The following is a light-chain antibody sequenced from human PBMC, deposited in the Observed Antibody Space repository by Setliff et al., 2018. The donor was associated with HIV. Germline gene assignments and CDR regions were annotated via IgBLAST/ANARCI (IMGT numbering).Light chain of an antibody. CDR3: CSFARGGTLSG. V-gene: IGLV2-23*01. CDR1: SSTFENYNF. Sequence: QSALTQPASVSGSPGQSITISCTGSSSTFENYNFVSWYQQSPGKAPKLIIYEDTKRPSRVSDRFSGSKSDNTASLTIAGLQAGDEGDYLCCSFARGGTLSGFATGTNVTVL. J-gene: IGLJ1*01. CDR2: EDT.